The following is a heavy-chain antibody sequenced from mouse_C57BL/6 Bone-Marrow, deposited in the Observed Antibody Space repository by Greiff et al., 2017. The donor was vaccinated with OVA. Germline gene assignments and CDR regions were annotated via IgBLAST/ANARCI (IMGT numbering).Heavy chain of an antibody. Sequence: VQLKQSGAELARPGASVKLSCKASGYTFPSYGLSWVKQRTGQGLEWVGEIYPRSGNTYYNEKFKGKATLTADKSSSTAYMELRSLTSEDSAVYFCARWAYGSSPYYAMDYWGQGTSVTVSS. CDR3: ARWAYGSSPYYAMDY. J-gene: IGHJ4*01. CDR1: GYTFPSYG. D-gene: IGHD1-1*01. V-gene: IGHV1-81*01. CDR2: IYPRSGNT.